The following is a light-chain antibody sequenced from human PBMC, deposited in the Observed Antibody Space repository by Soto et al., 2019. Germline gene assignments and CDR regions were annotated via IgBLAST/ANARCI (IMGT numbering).Light chain of an antibody. CDR3: QHSDTTPLT. CDR2: GSS. J-gene: IGKJ4*01. Sequence: EIVLTQSPGTLSLSPGERATLSCRDSQSVSSKYLDWYQQKPGQGPRLLIYGSSSRATGIPDRFSGTGSGTDFTLTISRLEPEDFAVYYCQHSDTTPLTFGGGTKVEIK. V-gene: IGKV3-20*01. CDR1: QSVSSKY.